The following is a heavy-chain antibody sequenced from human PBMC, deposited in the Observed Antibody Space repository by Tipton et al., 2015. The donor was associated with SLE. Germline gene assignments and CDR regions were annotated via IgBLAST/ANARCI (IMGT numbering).Heavy chain of an antibody. J-gene: IGHJ4*02. V-gene: IGHV4-34*09. D-gene: IGHD4-23*01. Sequence: LRLSCAVYGGSFSGYYWSWIRQPPGKGLEWIGYIYHSGSTYYNPSLKSRVTMSVDRSKNQFSLKLSSVTAADTAVYYCARDTDYGGNYFDYWGQGTLVTVSS. CDR1: GGSFSGYY. CDR2: IYHSGST. CDR3: ARDTDYGGNYFDY.